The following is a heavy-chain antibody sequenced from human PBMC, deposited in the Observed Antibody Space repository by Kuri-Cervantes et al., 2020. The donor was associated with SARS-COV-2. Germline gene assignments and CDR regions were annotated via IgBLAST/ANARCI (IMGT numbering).Heavy chain of an antibody. D-gene: IGHD3-10*01. Sequence: GESLKISCAASGFTFSSYSMNWVRQAPGKGLEWVAVISYDGSNKYYADSVKGRFTISRDNSKNTLYLQMNSLRAEDTAVYYCAKDTYYYGSGRSRFYGMDVWGQGTTVTVSS. CDR3: AKDTYYYGSGRSRFYGMDV. CDR2: ISYDGSNK. CDR1: GFTFSSYS. V-gene: IGHV3-30*18. J-gene: IGHJ6*02.